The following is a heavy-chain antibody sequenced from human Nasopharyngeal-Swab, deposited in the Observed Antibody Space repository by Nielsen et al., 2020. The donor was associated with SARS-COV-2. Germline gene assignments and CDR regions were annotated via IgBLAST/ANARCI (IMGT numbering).Heavy chain of an antibody. J-gene: IGHJ6*02. CDR3: AKDRDSGDDSEEYYHYYGMDV. CDR1: GFTFSSYE. CDR2: ISSSGSTI. V-gene: IGHV3-48*03. Sequence: GESLKISCAASGFTFSSYEMNWVRQAPRKGLEWVSYISSSGSTIYYADSVKGRFTISRDNAKNSLYLQMNNLRAEDTAIYYCAKDRDSGDDSEEYYHYYGMDVWGQGAPVTVSS. D-gene: IGHD5-12*01.